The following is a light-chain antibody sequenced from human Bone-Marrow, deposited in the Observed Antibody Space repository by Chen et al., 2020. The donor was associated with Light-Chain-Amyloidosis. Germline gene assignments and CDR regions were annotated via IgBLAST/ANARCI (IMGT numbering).Light chain of an antibody. CDR2: DDS. Sequence: SYVLTQPSSVSVAPGQTATIACGGNNIGSTSVHWYQQTPGQAPLLVVSDDSDRPSGIPERLSGSNSGLTAGLTISGVEAGDEADDYGPVWNRSRGRPVCVGATKLTVV. CDR3: PVWNRSRGRPV. V-gene: IGLV3-21*02. J-gene: IGLJ3*02. CDR1: NIGSTS.